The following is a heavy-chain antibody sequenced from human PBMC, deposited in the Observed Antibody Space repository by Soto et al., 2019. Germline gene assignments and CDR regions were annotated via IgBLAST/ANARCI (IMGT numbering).Heavy chain of an antibody. V-gene: IGHV1-2*02. CDR1: GYTFTGYY. CDR2: INPNSGGT. J-gene: IGHJ6*02. D-gene: IGHD4-17*01. CDR3: ARNLRTRFYYYYYYGMDV. Sequence: ASVKVSCKASGYTFTGYYMHCVRQAPGQGLEWMGWINPNSGGTNYAQKFQGRVTMTRDTSISTAYMELSRLRSDDTAVYYCARNLRTRFYYYYYYGMDVWGQGTTVTVSS.